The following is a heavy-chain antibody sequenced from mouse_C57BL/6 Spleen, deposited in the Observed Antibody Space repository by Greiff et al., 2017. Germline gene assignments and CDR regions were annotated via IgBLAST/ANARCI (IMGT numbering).Heavy chain of an antibody. V-gene: IGHV1-62-2*01. CDR2: FYPGSGSI. Sequence: VQVVESGAELVKPGASVKLSCKASGYTFTEYTIHWVKQRSGQGLEWIGWFYPGSGSIKYNEKFKDKATLTAYKSSSTVYMELSRLTSDDYAVYFYARHEEDYGSSPYAMDYWGQGTSVTVSS. D-gene: IGHD1-1*01. CDR3: ARHEEDYGSSPYAMDY. CDR1: GYTFTEYT. J-gene: IGHJ4*01.